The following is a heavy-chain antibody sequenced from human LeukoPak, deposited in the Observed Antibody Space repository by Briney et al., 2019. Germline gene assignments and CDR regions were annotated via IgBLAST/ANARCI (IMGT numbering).Heavy chain of an antibody. D-gene: IGHD1-1*01. Sequence: SSETLSLTCTVSGGSISSYYWSWIRQPPGKGLERIGYIYYSGSTNYNPSLKSRVTISVDTSKNQFSLKLSSVTAADTAVYYCARVQLEMDYYYGMDVWGQGTTVTVSS. CDR2: IYYSGST. CDR1: GGSISSYY. J-gene: IGHJ6*02. CDR3: ARVQLEMDYYYGMDV. V-gene: IGHV4-59*01.